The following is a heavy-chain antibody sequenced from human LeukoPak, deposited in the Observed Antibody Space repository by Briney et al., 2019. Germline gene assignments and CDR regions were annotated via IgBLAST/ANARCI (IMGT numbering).Heavy chain of an antibody. J-gene: IGHJ6*03. Sequence: SETLSLTCTVSGYSISSGYYWGWIRQPPGKGLEWIGSIYHSGSTYYNPSLKSRVTISVDTSKNQFSLKLSSVTAADTAVYYCARNTMVRGVISHYYYYYMDVWGKGTTVTISS. CDR3: ARNTMVRGVISHYYYYYMDV. CDR2: IYHSGST. D-gene: IGHD3-10*01. CDR1: GYSISSGYY. V-gene: IGHV4-38-2*02.